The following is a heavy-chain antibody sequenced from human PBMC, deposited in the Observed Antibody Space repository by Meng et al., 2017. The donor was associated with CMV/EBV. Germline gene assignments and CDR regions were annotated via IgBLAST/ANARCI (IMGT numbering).Heavy chain of an antibody. CDR3: ASYSSGWYIQH. Sequence: VRLVGAGGGLVQPGRSLRLSCAASGFTVSSNYMSWVRQAPGKGLEWVSVIYSGGSTYYADSVKGRFTISRDNSKNTLYLQMNSLRAEDTAVYYCASYSSGWYIQHWGQGTLVTVSS. J-gene: IGHJ1*01. D-gene: IGHD6-19*01. CDR1: GFTVSSNY. CDR2: IYSGGST. V-gene: IGHV3-66*01.